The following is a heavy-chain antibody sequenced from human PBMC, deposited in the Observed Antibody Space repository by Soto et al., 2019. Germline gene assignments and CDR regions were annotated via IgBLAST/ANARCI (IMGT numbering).Heavy chain of an antibody. J-gene: IGHJ6*03. CDR1: GFTFSIYA. D-gene: IGHD1-26*01. CDR3: AKDPPATGVSPEGYMDV. Sequence: PGGSLRLSCAASGFTFSIYAISWVRQAPGKGLEWVSGISGTGGGTYYADSVKGRFTISRDNSKNTLYLQMNSLRAEDTAVYYCAKDPPATGVSPEGYMDVWGKGTTVTVSS. CDR2: ISGTGGGT. V-gene: IGHV3-23*01.